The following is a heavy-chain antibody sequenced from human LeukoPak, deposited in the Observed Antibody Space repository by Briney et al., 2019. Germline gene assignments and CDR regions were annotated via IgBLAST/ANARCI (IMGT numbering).Heavy chain of an antibody. D-gene: IGHD1-1*01. CDR3: ARGNAHAFDI. Sequence: GGSLRLSCAASRFTFSSYWMHWVRQAPGKGLVWVSRINTDGSGTSYADSVKGRFTISRDNAKNTLYLQKNSLRAEDTAVYYCARGNAHAFDIWGQGTMVTVSS. CDR1: RFTFSSYW. V-gene: IGHV3-74*01. CDR2: INTDGSGT. J-gene: IGHJ3*02.